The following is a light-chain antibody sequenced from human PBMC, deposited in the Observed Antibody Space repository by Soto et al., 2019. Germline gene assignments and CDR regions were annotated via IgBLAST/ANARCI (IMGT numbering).Light chain of an antibody. V-gene: IGKV3-20*01. CDR2: GAS. Sequence: EIVLTQSPGTLSLSPGERATLSCRASQTVSRSYLAWYQQKPGQAPRLLIYGASNRATGTPDRFSGSGSGTDFTLTISRLEPEDFALYYCQQYGNSPWTFGQGTKV. CDR3: QQYGNSPWT. J-gene: IGKJ1*01. CDR1: QTVSRSY.